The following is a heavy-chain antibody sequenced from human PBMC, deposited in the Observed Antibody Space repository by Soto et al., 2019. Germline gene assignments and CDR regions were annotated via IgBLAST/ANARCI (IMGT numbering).Heavy chain of an antibody. V-gene: IGHV3-33*01. J-gene: IGHJ6*02. CDR1: GFTFSSYG. Sequence: QVQLVESGGGVVQPGRSLSLSCAASGFTFSSYGMHWVRQAPGKGLEWVAVIWFDGSNKWYADSVKGRFTISRDNSKNTLYLQMNSLRAEDTAVYSCARDRGYSGYDSPRYYYGMDVWGQGTTVTVSS. D-gene: IGHD5-12*01. CDR2: IWFDGSNK. CDR3: ARDRGYSGYDSPRYYYGMDV.